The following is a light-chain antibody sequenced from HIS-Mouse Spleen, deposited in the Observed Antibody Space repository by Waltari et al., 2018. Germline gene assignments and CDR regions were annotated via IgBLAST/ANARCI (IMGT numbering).Light chain of an antibody. CDR1: RSDVGRYNY. J-gene: IGLJ2*01. CDR3: SSYTSSIFNVV. Sequence: QSALTQPASVPGSPGQSITISCTRTRSDVGRYNYVTRYQQHPGKAPKLMIYDVSNLPSGVSNRFSGSKSGNTASLTISGLQAEDEADYYCSSYTSSIFNVVFGGWTKLTVL. V-gene: IGLV2-14*03. CDR2: DVS.